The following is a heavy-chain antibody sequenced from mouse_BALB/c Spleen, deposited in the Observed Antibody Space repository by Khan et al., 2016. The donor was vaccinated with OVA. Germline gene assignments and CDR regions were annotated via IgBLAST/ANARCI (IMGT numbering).Heavy chain of an antibody. CDR3: TRLAYYYDSEGFAY. D-gene: IGHD1-1*01. CDR2: VSTGGSYT. V-gene: IGHV5-6*01. J-gene: IGHJ3*01. CDR1: GFTFSTYG. Sequence: DVQLVESGGDLVKPGGSLKLSCAASGFTFSTYGMSWVRQTPDKRLEWVATVSTGGSYTYYPDSVKGRFTISRDKDKNTLDRQMSGLKSEYAAVFYGTRLAYYYDSEGFAYWGQGTLVTVSA.